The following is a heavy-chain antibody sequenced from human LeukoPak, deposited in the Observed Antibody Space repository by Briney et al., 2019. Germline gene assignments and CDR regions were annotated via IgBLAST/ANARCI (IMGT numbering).Heavy chain of an antibody. Sequence: ASVKVSCKASGGTLSSYAISWVRQAPGQGLEWMGIINPSGGSTSYAQKFQGRVTMTRDMSTSTVYMELSSLRSEDTAVYYCARLTGTIFGVVEDYWGQGTLVTVSS. D-gene: IGHD3-3*01. J-gene: IGHJ4*02. CDR1: GGTLSSYA. CDR2: INPSGGST. V-gene: IGHV1-46*01. CDR3: ARLTGTIFGVVEDY.